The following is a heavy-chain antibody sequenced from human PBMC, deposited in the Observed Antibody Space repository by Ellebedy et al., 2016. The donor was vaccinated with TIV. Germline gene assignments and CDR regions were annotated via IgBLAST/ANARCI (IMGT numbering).Heavy chain of an antibody. V-gene: IGHV1-2*04. D-gene: IGHD4-17*01. CDR1: GYTFTGYY. J-gene: IGHJ4*02. CDR3: ASGRGYGDYVGESDY. Sequence: AASAKVSCKASGYTFTGYYMHWVRQAPGPGLGWMGWINPNSGGTNYAQNFQGLVTMTRDTSISTAYMELSRLRSDDPAVYYFASGRGYGDYVGESDYWGQGTLVTVSS. CDR2: INPNSGGT.